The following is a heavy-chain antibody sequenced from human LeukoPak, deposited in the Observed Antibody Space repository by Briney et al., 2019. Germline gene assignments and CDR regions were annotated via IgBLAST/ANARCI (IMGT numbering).Heavy chain of an antibody. Sequence: GGSLRLSCAVSGYIFRKYDILWPRQAPRKAREWVLGIALNGVDTDYADSVRGRFTISRDNFQNSLYLQMNSLRAEDTAVYYCARLILTGVPTRGYFDSWGQGTLVTVSS. CDR2: IALNGVDT. V-gene: IGHV3-23*01. CDR3: ARLILTGVPTRGYFDS. CDR1: GYIFRKYD. D-gene: IGHD3-9*01. J-gene: IGHJ4*02.